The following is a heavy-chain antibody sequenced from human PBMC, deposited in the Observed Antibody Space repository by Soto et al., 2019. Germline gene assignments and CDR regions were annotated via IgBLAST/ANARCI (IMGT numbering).Heavy chain of an antibody. J-gene: IGHJ4*02. V-gene: IGHV4-31*03. CDR2: IYYSGST. Sequence: SETLSLTCTVSGGSISSGGYYWSWIRQHPGKGLEWIGYIYYSGSTYYNPSLKRRVTISVDTSKNQFSLKLSSVTAEDTAVYYCARGSLISPFDYWGQGTLVTVSS. CDR3: ARGSLISPFDY. CDR1: GGSISSGGYY. D-gene: IGHD3-16*02.